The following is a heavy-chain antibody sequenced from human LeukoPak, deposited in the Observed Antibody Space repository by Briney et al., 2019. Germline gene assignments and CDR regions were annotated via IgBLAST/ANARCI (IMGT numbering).Heavy chain of an antibody. J-gene: IGHJ4*02. D-gene: IGHD5-18*01. V-gene: IGHV3-48*04. CDR3: ARAIASYGDSAF. Sequence: PGGSLRLSCAASGFKFGSFSMGWVRQAPGKGLKCLSYITSSSSATYYADSLMGRFTISRDNAKNSLYLQINSLRVDDTAVYYCARAIASYGDSAFWGQGTLVTVSS. CDR2: ITSSSSAT. CDR1: GFKFGSFS.